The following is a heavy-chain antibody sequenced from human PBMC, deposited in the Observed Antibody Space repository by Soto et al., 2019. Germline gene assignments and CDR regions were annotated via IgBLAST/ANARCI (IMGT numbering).Heavy chain of an antibody. D-gene: IGHD1-26*01. CDR3: AREVGAPSGWLDP. Sequence: EVQLLESGGGLVQPGGSLRLSCAASGFIFTNYALSWVRQAPGKGLEWVAGVSGSGGSSYYADSVKARFTVSRDNSKNILYLQMDNLGDGDTALYYCAREVGAPSGWLDPWGQGTQVTVSS. CDR2: VSGSGGSS. J-gene: IGHJ5*02. V-gene: IGHV3-23*01. CDR1: GFIFTNYA.